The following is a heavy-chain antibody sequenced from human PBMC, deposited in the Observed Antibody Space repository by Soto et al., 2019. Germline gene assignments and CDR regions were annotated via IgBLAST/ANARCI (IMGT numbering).Heavy chain of an antibody. Sequence: QVQLVQSGAEVKKPGASVKVSCKASGYTFTSYGISWVRQAPGQGLEWMGWISAYNGNTNYAQKLQGRVTMTTDTSTSTAYMELRILRSDDTAVYYCASVGRTYDYVWDRGWFDPWGQGSLVSVSS. V-gene: IGHV1-18*01. J-gene: IGHJ5*02. D-gene: IGHD3-16*01. CDR1: GYTFTSYG. CDR2: ISAYNGNT. CDR3: ASVGRTYDYVWDRGWFDP.